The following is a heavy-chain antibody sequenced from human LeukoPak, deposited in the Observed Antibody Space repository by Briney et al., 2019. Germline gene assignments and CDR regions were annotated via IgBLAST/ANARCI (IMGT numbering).Heavy chain of an antibody. J-gene: IGHJ2*01. Sequence: HPGGSLRLSCAASGFTFSSYSMSWVRQAAGKGLEWVSGISGSGGSTFHADSVKGRFTISRDNSKSTLYLQMDSLRVEDTAVYYCAKGNSTEYGNWYYDPWGRGSLVTVSS. D-gene: IGHD2/OR15-2a*01. CDR1: GFTFSSYS. CDR2: ISGSGGST. V-gene: IGHV3-23*01. CDR3: AKGNSTEYGNWYYDP.